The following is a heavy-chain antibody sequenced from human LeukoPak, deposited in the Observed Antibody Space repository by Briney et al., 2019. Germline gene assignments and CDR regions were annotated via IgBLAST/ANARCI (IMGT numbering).Heavy chain of an antibody. CDR1: GFIFSSYA. D-gene: IGHD3-22*01. CDR3: AKPRNYYDSEYYFDY. Sequence: GGSLRLSCAASGFIFSSYAMNWVRQAPGKGLEWVAVIWYDGSNKYYADSVKGRFTISRDNSKNTLYPQMNSLRAEDTAVYYCAKPRNYYDSEYYFDYWGQGTLVTVSS. CDR2: IWYDGSNK. J-gene: IGHJ4*02. V-gene: IGHV3-33*06.